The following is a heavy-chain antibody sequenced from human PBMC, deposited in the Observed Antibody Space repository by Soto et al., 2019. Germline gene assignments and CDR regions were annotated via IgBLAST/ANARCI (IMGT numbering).Heavy chain of an antibody. D-gene: IGHD6-19*01. Sequence: EVQLLESGGGLVQPGRSLRLSCAASGLTFSSYAMTWVRQAPGKGLEWVSSISGSGGSTYYADSVKGQFTVSRDNSKNTLYLQMNSLRAEDTAVYYGAKESGYSSGWGYYWGQGTLVTVSS. CDR2: ISGSGGST. CDR1: GLTFSSYA. V-gene: IGHV3-23*01. CDR3: AKESGYSSGWGYY. J-gene: IGHJ4*02.